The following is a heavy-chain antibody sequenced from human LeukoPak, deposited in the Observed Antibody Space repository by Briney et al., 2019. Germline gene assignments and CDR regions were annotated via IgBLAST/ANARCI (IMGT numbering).Heavy chain of an antibody. CDR1: GFTFSSYN. J-gene: IGHJ4*02. CDR3: ARWEAAADSFDY. V-gene: IGHV3-21*01. Sequence: GGSLRLSCAASGFTFSSYNMNWVRQAPGKGLEWVSSITSSSSYIYYADSVKGRFTISRDNAKNSLYLQINSLRAEDTAVYYCARWEAAADSFDYWGQGTLVTVSS. CDR2: ITSSSSYI. D-gene: IGHD6-13*01.